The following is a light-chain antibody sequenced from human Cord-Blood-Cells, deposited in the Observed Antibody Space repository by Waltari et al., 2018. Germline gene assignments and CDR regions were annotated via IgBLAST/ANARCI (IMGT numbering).Light chain of an antibody. CDR1: QIVSSSY. V-gene: IGKV3-20*01. CDR3: QQYGISPT. CDR2: GAS. J-gene: IGKJ1*01. Sequence: EIVLTQSPGTLSLSPGERATLSCRASQIVSSSYLAWYQQKPGQAPRLLIYGASSRANGIPDRFSGSGSGTDFTLTISRLEPEDFAVYYCQQYGISPTFGQGTKVEIK.